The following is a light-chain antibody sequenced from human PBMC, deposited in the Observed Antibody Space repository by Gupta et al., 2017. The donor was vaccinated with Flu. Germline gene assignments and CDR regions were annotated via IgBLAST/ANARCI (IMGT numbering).Light chain of an antibody. Sequence: DIQLTQSPSFLSASVGDRVTITCRASQGISSYLAWYQQKPGKAPKLLIYAASTLQSGVPSRFSGSGSGTEFTLTISILQPEDFATYYCQQLNSYPRAFGQGTRLEIK. CDR2: AAS. CDR3: QQLNSYPRA. V-gene: IGKV1-9*01. CDR1: QGISSY. J-gene: IGKJ5*01.